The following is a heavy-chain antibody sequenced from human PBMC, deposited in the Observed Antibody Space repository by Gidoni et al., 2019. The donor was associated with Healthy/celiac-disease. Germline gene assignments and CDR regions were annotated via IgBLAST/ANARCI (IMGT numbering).Heavy chain of an antibody. V-gene: IGHV1-2*02. CDR1: GYTFTGYY. J-gene: IGHJ3*02. D-gene: IGHD5-12*01. CDR3: ARAEYSGYDYGPEGNAFDI. Sequence: QVQLVQSWAEVKKPGASVKVSCKASGYTFTGYYMHGVRQAPGQGLEWMGWINPNSGGTKYAQKFQGGVTMTRDTSISTAYMELSRLRSDDTAVYYCARAEYSGYDYGPEGNAFDIWGQGTMVTVSS. CDR2: INPNSGGT.